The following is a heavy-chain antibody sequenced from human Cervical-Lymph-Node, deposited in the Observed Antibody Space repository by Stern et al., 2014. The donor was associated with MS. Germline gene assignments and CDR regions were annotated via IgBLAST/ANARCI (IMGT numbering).Heavy chain of an antibody. D-gene: IGHD6-13*01. CDR3: ARSSETSDRWYSLGYDL. V-gene: IGHV1-69*01. J-gene: IGHJ5*02. CDR1: GGTFSKFP. Sequence: VQLVQSGAEVTKPGSSVKVSCKASGGTFSKFPSSWVRQAPGQGLAWMGGVFPVFGTPTYAQEFRGRVTITADVSTSTVYMELSSLRSDDTAVYYGARSSETSDRWYSLGYDLWGQGTLVTVSS. CDR2: VFPVFGTP.